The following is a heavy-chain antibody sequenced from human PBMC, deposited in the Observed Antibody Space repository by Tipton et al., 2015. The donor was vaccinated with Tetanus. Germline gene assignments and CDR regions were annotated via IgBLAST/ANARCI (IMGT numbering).Heavy chain of an antibody. CDR2: FYYSGST. V-gene: IGHV4-39*01. CDR1: GDSISSSSYY. J-gene: IGHJ5*01. Sequence: TLSLTCTVSGDSISSSSYYWGWIRQPPGKGLEWIGSFYYSGSTYYNPSLKSRVTIFVDTSKNQFSLKLRPVTAADTAVYYCATRCCWHWGAKCLINFFDPWGQGTLVTVSS. CDR3: ATRCCWHWGAKCLINFFDP. D-gene: IGHD4/OR15-4a*01.